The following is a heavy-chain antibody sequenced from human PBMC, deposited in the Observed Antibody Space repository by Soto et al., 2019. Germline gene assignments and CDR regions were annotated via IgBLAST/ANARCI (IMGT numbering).Heavy chain of an antibody. J-gene: IGHJ6*02. Sequence: EVQLVESGGGLIQPGGSLRLSCAASGFTVSSNYMSWVRQAPGKGLEWVSVIYSGGSTYYADSVKGRFTISRDNSKNTLYLQMNSLRAEDTAVYYCARVLRFLEWSPEKDYYYGMDVWGQGTTVTVSS. CDR1: GFTVSSNY. CDR2: IYSGGST. CDR3: ARVLRFLEWSPEKDYYYGMDV. D-gene: IGHD3-3*01. V-gene: IGHV3-53*01.